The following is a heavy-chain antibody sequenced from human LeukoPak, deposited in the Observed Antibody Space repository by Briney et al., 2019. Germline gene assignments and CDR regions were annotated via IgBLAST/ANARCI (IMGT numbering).Heavy chain of an antibody. Sequence: GGSLRLSCAASGFTFSSYGMTWVRQAPGKGLEWVSAISGSGSGGSTYYADSVKGRFTISRDNSKNSLYLQMNSLRAEDTAVYYCARDHSSSWYVDYFDYWGQGTLVTVSS. CDR2: ISGSGSGGST. D-gene: IGHD6-13*01. CDR3: ARDHSSSWYVDYFDY. CDR1: GFTFSSYG. V-gene: IGHV3-23*01. J-gene: IGHJ4*02.